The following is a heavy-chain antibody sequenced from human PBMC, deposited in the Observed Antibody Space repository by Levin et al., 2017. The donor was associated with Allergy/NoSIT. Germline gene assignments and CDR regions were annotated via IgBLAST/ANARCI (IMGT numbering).Heavy chain of an antibody. V-gene: IGHV4-61*02. CDR1: GGSISSGSYY. Sequence: LRLSCTVSGGSISSGSYYWSWIRQPAGKGLEWIGRIYASGGTSYNPSLSSRVTISVDKSKNQFSLKLSSVTAADTAMYYCARGSSLIAPFDSWGQGTLVTVSS. D-gene: IGHD6-13*01. J-gene: IGHJ4*02. CDR2: IYASGGT. CDR3: ARGSSLIAPFDS.